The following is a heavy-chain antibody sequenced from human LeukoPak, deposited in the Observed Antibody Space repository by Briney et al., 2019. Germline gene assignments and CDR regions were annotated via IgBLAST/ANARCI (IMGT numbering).Heavy chain of an antibody. D-gene: IGHD3-3*01. CDR3: AKEAIFGVVITYFDY. CDR1: GFTLSSYS. J-gene: IGHJ4*02. V-gene: IGHV3-23*01. Sequence: GGSLRLSCAASGFTLSSYSMNWVRQAPGKGLEWVSAISGSGGSTYYADSVKGRFTISRDNSKNTLYLQMNSLRAEDTAVYYCAKEAIFGVVITYFDYWGQGTLVTVSS. CDR2: ISGSGGST.